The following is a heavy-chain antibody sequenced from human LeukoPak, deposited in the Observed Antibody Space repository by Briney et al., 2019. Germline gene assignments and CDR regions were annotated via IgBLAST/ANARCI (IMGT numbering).Heavy chain of an antibody. D-gene: IGHD3-10*01. Sequence: NASETLSLTCAVYGGSFSGYYWSWIRQPPGKGLEWIGEINHSGSTNYNPSLKSRVTISVDTSKNQFSLTLSSVTAADTAVYYCARRVYYYGSGSYYILWSWFDPWGQGTLVTVSS. CDR3: ARRVYYYGSGSYYILWSWFDP. J-gene: IGHJ5*02. V-gene: IGHV4-34*01. CDR2: INHSGST. CDR1: GGSFSGYY.